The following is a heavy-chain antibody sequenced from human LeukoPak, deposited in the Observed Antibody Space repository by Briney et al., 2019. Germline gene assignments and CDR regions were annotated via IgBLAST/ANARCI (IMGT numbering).Heavy chain of an antibody. CDR1: EFTFSSYG. D-gene: IGHD3-3*01. V-gene: IGHV3-30*18. Sequence: GGSLRLSCAASEFTFSSYGMHWVRQAPGKGLEWVAVISYDGSNKYYADSVKGRFTISRDNSKNTLYLQMNSLRAEDTAVYYCAKDRAISFDYWGQGTLVTVSS. CDR2: ISYDGSNK. CDR3: AKDRAISFDY. J-gene: IGHJ4*02.